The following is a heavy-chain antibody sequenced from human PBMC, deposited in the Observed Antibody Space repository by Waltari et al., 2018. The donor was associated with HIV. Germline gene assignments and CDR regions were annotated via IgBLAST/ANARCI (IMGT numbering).Heavy chain of an antibody. CDR3: AKGTLNPLTTDY. J-gene: IGHJ4*02. Sequence: EVQLLESGGGLVQPGGCLRLSCAGSGFTFSSSAMTWVRQAPGKGREWVSAIFGDGGSTFYADSVKGRFTISRDNSKNTLYLQMNSLRAEDTAVYYCAKGTLNPLTTDYWGQGTLVTVSS. V-gene: IGHV3-23*01. CDR2: IFGDGGST. D-gene: IGHD4-17*01. CDR1: GFTFSSSA.